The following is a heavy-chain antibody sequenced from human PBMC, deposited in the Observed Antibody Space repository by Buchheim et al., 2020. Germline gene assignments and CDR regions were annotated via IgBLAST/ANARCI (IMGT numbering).Heavy chain of an antibody. CDR2: INHSGST. CDR3: ASEPYYGSGSRTRFDY. CDR1: GGSFSGYY. V-gene: IGHV4-34*01. J-gene: IGHJ4*02. D-gene: IGHD3-10*01. Sequence: QVQLQQWGAGLLKPSETLSLTCAVYGGSFSGYYWSWVRQPPGKGLEWIGEINHSGSTNYNPSLKSRVTISVDTSKNQFSLKLSSVTAADTAVYYCASEPYYGSGSRTRFDYWGQGTL.